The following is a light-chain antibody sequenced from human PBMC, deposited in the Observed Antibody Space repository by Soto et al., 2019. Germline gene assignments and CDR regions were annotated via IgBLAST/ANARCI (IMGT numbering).Light chain of an antibody. CDR1: QSVTATF. J-gene: IGKJ5*01. CDR2: GAS. Sequence: EIVLTQSPGTLSLSPGERATLSCRASQSVTATFLAWYQQKPGQAPRLLIYGASSRATGIPDRFSGSGSGTDFTLTISRLEPEDFAVYYCQQYGSSPITFGQGTRLEIK. CDR3: QQYGSSPIT. V-gene: IGKV3-20*01.